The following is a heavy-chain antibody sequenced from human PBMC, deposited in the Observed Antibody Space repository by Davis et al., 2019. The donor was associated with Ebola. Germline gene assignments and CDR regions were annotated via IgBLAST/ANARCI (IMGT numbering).Heavy chain of an antibody. CDR3: ASSGYYYGPFDY. V-gene: IGHV3-33*01. J-gene: IGHJ4*02. D-gene: IGHD3-22*01. Sequence: PGGSLRLSCAASGFTFSSYGMHWVRQAPGKGLEWVAFIWYDGSNKYYADSVKGRFTISRDNSKNTLYLQMNSLRAEDTAVYYCASSGYYYGPFDYWGQGTLVTVSS. CDR1: GFTFSSYG. CDR2: IWYDGSNK.